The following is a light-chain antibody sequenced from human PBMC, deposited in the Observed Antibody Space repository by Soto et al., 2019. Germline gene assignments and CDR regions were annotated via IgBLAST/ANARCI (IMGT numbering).Light chain of an antibody. CDR2: GTS. CDR3: LQTYNLPRT. Sequence: DIPITQSRSSLSASVGDTVTITCRASQSINRHLNWYQQKPGRAPKVLIYGTSNLQSGVPSRFTGSGSGTDFTLTIRNMQREDFATYYCLQTYNLPRTFGQGTKG. J-gene: IGKJ1*01. V-gene: IGKV1-39*01. CDR1: QSINRH.